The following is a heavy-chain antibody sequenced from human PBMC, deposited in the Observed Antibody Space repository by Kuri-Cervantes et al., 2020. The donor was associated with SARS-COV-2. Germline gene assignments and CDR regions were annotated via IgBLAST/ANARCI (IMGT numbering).Heavy chain of an antibody. Sequence: SVKVSCKASGGTFDSYPISWVRQAPGQGLEWMGRIIPFLDISNSAQKFQGRVTITADKSTSTVYMELSSLRSEDTAVYYCASFTNYYYYGLDVWGQGTTVTVSS. J-gene: IGHJ6*02. CDR1: GGTFDSYP. CDR3: ASFTNYYYYGLDV. D-gene: IGHD2-2*01. V-gene: IGHV1-69*02. CDR2: IIPFLDIS.